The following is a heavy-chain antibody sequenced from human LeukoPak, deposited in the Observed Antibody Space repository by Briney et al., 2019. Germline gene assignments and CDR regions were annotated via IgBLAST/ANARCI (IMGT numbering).Heavy chain of an antibody. J-gene: IGHJ5*02. Sequence: PGGSLRLSCAASGFTFSSYEMNWVRQAPGKGLEWVSGINWNGGSTGYADSVKGRFTISRDNAKNSLYLQMNSLRAEDTALYYCARCIAARPNSNWFDPWGQGTLVTVSS. V-gene: IGHV3-20*04. CDR1: GFTFSSYE. CDR2: INWNGGST. CDR3: ARCIAARPNSNWFDP. D-gene: IGHD6-6*01.